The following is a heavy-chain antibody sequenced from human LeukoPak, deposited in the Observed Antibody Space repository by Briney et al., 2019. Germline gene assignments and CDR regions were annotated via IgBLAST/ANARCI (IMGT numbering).Heavy chain of an antibody. CDR3: ARDSGYCSSTSCYTGAHDV. D-gene: IGHD2-2*02. CDR1: GFTFSSYS. CDR2: ISSSSSYI. Sequence: PGGSLRLSCAASGFTFSSYSMNWVRQAPGKGLEWVSSISSSSSYIYYADSVKARFTISRDNAKNSLYLQMNSLRAEDTAVYYCARDSGYCSSTSCYTGAHDVWGQGTLVTVSS. V-gene: IGHV3-21*01. J-gene: IGHJ4*02.